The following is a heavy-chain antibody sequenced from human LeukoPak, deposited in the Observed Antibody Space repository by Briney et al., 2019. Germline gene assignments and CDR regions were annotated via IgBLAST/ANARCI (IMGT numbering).Heavy chain of an antibody. Sequence: ASVKVSCKASGFTFSTSVMHWVRLTRGQRREWIGWMVVGSGSTNYAQKFQGRVTLTRDMSTNTAYVEVSSLTSEDTATYYCAAELKVGDVYFDPWGQGTLVTVSS. CDR3: AAELKVGDVYFDP. J-gene: IGHJ5*02. V-gene: IGHV1-58*02. CDR2: MVVGSGST. D-gene: IGHD3-3*01. CDR1: GFTFSTSV.